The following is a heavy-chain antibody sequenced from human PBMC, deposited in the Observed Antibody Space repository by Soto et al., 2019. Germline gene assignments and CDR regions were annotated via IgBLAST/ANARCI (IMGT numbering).Heavy chain of an antibody. V-gene: IGHV3-33*08. J-gene: IGHJ4*02. CDR3: ARNPQYNSGWYFDY. Sequence: GGSLRLSCAASGFTFSSYAMSWVRQAPGKGLEWVAVIWYDGSNKYYADSVKGRFTISRDNSKNTVYLQMNSLKAEDTAVYYCARNPQYNSGWYFDYWGQGTLVTVSS. CDR2: IWYDGSNK. CDR1: GFTFSSYA. D-gene: IGHD6-19*01.